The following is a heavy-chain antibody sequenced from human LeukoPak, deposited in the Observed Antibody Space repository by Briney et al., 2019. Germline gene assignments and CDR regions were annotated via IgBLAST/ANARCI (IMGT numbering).Heavy chain of an antibody. Sequence: GASVKVSCKASGYTFTSYDINWVRQATGQGLEWMGWMSPNSGITGYAQKIQGRVTMTRNTAISTAYMELSSLRSEDTAVYYCVRTPPNWGADYWGQGTLVTVSS. CDR3: VRTPPNWGADY. V-gene: IGHV1-8*01. J-gene: IGHJ4*02. D-gene: IGHD7-27*01. CDR1: GYTFTSYD. CDR2: MSPNSGIT.